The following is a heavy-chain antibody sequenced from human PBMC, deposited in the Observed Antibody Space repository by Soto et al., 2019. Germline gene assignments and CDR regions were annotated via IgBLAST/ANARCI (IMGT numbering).Heavy chain of an antibody. CDR1: GFIFSNYW. V-gene: IGHV3-74*01. D-gene: IGHD3-9*01. CDR3: ARGGADILTGPLDY. CDR2: IKSGEIGI. J-gene: IGHJ4*02. Sequence: LRLSCAASGFIFSNYWMHWFRQAPGKGLVWVSRIKSGEIGISYADSVKGRFTISRDNAKNTLYLQMNSLRVEDTAVYYCARGGADILTGPLDYWGQGTLVTVSS.